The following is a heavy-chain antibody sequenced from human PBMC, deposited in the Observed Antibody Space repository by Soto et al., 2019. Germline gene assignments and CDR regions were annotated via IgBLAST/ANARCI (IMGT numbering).Heavy chain of an antibody. CDR2: FDPEDGET. Sequence: ASVKVSCKVSGYTLTELSMHWVRQAPGKGLEWMGGFDPEDGETIYAQKFQGRVTMTEDTSTDAAYMELSSLRSEDTAVYSCATIRVTPLQWEHKGFDPWGQGTLVTVSS. V-gene: IGHV1-24*01. CDR3: ATIRVTPLQWEHKGFDP. CDR1: GYTLTELS. J-gene: IGHJ5*02. D-gene: IGHD1-26*01.